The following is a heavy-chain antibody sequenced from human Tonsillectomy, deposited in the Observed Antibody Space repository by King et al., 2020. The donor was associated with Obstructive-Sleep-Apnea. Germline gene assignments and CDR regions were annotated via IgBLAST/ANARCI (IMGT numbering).Heavy chain of an antibody. Sequence: QLQESGPGLVKPSETLSLTCTVSGGAIISSNFYWVWIRQPPGKGLEWIGIIYYTGSTSYNPSLKSRVTMSVDTSKNQFSLRLRSVTAAATAVHYGARHHPPRVRSLNEEGWFNPWGPGTVVTLSS. CDR3: ARHHPPRVRSLNEEGWFNP. CDR2: IYYTGST. CDR1: GGAIISSNFY. J-gene: IGHJ5*02. V-gene: IGHV4-39*07.